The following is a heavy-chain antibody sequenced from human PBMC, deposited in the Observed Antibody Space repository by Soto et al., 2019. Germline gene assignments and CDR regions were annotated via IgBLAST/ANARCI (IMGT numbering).Heavy chain of an antibody. CDR2: IKQDGSEK. V-gene: IGHV3-7*01. CDR3: ARISSYGPPPYYYYYYMDV. D-gene: IGHD5-18*01. CDR1: GFTFSSYW. J-gene: IGHJ6*03. Sequence: GGSLRLSCAASGFTFSSYWMSWVRQAPGKGLEWVANIKQDGSEKYYVDSVKGRFTISRDNAKNSLYLQMNSLRAEDTAVYYCARISSYGPPPYYYYYYMDVWGKGTTVTVSS.